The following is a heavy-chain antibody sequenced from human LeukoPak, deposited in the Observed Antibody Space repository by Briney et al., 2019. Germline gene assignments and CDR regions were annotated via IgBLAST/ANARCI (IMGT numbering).Heavy chain of an antibody. CDR2: IWYDGSNK. J-gene: IGHJ4*02. D-gene: IGHD3-22*01. Sequence: GGSLRLSCAASGFTFSSYGMHWVRQAPGKGLEWVAVIWYDGSNKYYADSVKGRFTISRDNSKNTLYLQMNSLRAEDTAVCYCARDKTHYYDSSGYPDYWGQGTLVTVSS. CDR3: ARDKTHYYDSSGYPDY. CDR1: GFTFSSYG. V-gene: IGHV3-33*01.